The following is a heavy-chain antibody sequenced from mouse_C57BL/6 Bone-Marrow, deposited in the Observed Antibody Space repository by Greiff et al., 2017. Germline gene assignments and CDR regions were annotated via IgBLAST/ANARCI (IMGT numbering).Heavy chain of an antibody. CDR2: IDPSDSYT. Sequence: QVQLQQPGAELVKPGASVKLSCKASGYTFTSYWMQWVKQRPGQGLEWIGEIDPSDSYTNYNQKFKGKATLTVDTSSSTAYMQLSSLTSEDSAVYYCAGGAPPWFAYWGQGNRVAVSA. J-gene: IGHJ3*01. CDR1: GYTFTSYW. CDR3: AGGAPPWFAY. D-gene: IGHD1-1*02. V-gene: IGHV1-50*01.